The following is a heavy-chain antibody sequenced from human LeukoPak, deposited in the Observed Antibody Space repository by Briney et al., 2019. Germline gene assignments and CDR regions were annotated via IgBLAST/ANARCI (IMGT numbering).Heavy chain of an antibody. D-gene: IGHD6-19*01. V-gene: IGHV3-20*04. CDR1: GFIFDNYG. CDR2: LNWNGGTR. Sequence: GGSLRLSCAASGFIFDNYGMIWVRQAPGKGLEWVSGLNWNGGTRGYADSVKGRFTISRDNSKNTLYLQMNSLRAEDTAVYYCAKDFEQWLGVAVVDYWGQGTLVTVSS. J-gene: IGHJ4*02. CDR3: AKDFEQWLGVAVVDY.